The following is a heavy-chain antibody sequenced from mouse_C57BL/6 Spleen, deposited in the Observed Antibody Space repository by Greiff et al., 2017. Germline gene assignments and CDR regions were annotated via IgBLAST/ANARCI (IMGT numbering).Heavy chain of an antibody. J-gene: IGHJ2*01. CDR1: GYTFTSYW. D-gene: IGHD2-2*01. V-gene: IGHV1-50*01. CDR2: IDPSDSYT. CDR3: ARGDGYEDY. Sequence: QVQLQQPGAELVKPGASVKLSCKASGYTFTSYWMQWVKQRPGQGLEWIGEIDPSDSYTNYNQKFKGKATLTVDTSSSTAYMQLSSLTSEDSAVYYCARGDGYEDYWGQGTTLTVSS.